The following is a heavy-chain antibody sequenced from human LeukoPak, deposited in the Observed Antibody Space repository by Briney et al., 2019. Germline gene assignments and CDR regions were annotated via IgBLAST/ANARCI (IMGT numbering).Heavy chain of an antibody. CDR3: ARHFLGELPDRDV. D-gene: IGHD1-14*01. V-gene: IGHV5-10-1*01. CDR1: GYSFTSYW. J-gene: IGHJ6*02. Sequence: TGESLKISCKGSGYSFTSYWISWVRQMPGKGLEWMGRIDPSDSYTKYSPSFQGHVTISGDESISTAYLQWSSLKASDTAMYYCARHFLGELPDRDVWAQGTTVTVPS. CDR2: IDPSDSYT.